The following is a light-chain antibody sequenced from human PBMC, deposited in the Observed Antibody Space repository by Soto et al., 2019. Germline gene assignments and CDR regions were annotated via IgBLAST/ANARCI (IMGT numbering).Light chain of an antibody. J-gene: IGLJ1*01. V-gene: IGLV1-44*01. Sequence: QSVLTQPPSASGTPGQRVTISCSGSNANIGTNAVSWYQQLPGTAPRLLIYTNNQRPSVVPDRVSGSRSGTSASLAISGLRSEDEADYYCAAWDDSLNAYVFXGGTKVTVL. CDR1: NANIGTNA. CDR3: AAWDDSLNAYV. CDR2: TNN.